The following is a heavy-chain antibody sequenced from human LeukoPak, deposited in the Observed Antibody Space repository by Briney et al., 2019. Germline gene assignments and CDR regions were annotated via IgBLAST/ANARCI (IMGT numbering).Heavy chain of an antibody. CDR3: AREPGTDFWSGYDYYYYYMDV. D-gene: IGHD3-3*01. J-gene: IGHJ6*03. CDR1: GGSISSGSYY. V-gene: IGHV4-61*02. CDR2: IYTSGST. Sequence: SETLSLTCTVSGGSISSGSYYWSWIRQPAGKGLEWIGRIYTSGSTNYNPSLKSRVTISVDTSKNQFSLKLSSVTAADTAVYYCAREPGTDFWSGYDYYYYYMDVWGKGTTVTVSS.